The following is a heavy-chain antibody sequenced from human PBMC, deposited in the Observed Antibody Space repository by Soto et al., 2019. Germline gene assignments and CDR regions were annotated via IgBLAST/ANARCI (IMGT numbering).Heavy chain of an antibody. CDR3: ARDRLIIDTTGGFDH. V-gene: IGHV3-21*01. D-gene: IGHD4-4*01. Sequence: GSLRLSCAASGFTFSSHSMNWVRQAPGKGLEWVSSIGDSPAYIYYAGSVKGRFTISRDNAKNSLFLEMNSLRAEDTAAYYCARDRLIIDTTGGFDHWGQGTQVTVSS. J-gene: IGHJ4*02. CDR2: IGDSPAYI. CDR1: GFTFSSHS.